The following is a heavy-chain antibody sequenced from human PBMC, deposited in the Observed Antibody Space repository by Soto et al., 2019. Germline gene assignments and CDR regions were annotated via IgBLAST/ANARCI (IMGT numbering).Heavy chain of an antibody. D-gene: IGHD2-21*02. CDR1: GNTFTNYY. CDR2: INPSGGHT. J-gene: IGHJ4*02. V-gene: IGHV1-46*01. Sequence: QVQLMQSGAEVKKPGASVKVSCKASGNTFTNYYIHWVRQAPGQGLEWMGTINPSGGHTTYAQKFLGRVTXTXAXSXXTLYMELTSRRSEDTAVYYWGRGGHVVVVTAAFDYWGQGTLVTVSS. CDR3: GRGGHVVVVTAAFDY.